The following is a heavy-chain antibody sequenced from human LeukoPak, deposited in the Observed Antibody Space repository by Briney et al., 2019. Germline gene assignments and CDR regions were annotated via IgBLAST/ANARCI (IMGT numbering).Heavy chain of an antibody. V-gene: IGHV4-34*01. Sequence: SETLSLTCALYGGSFSGYYWSWIRQPPGKGLEWIGEINHSGSTNYNPSLKSRVIISVDTSKNQFSLKLSSVTAADTAVYYCASERPNPTAMVPLWGQGTLVTVSS. J-gene: IGHJ4*02. CDR2: INHSGST. CDR1: GGSFSGYY. D-gene: IGHD5-18*01. CDR3: ASERPNPTAMVPL.